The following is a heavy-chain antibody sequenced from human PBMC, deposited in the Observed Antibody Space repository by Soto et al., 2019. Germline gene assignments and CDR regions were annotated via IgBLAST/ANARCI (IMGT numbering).Heavy chain of an antibody. CDR1: GYSFTTYW. V-gene: IGHV5-51*01. CDR2: IHPGDSDT. Sequence: GESLKISCKGSGYSFTTYWIGWVRQMPGKGLEWMGIIHPGDSDTRYSPSFQGQVTISADRSISTAYLQWSGLKASDTAMYYCARLSLLPKGFDYWGQGTLVTGSS. J-gene: IGHJ4*02. D-gene: IGHD3-22*01. CDR3: ARLSLLPKGFDY.